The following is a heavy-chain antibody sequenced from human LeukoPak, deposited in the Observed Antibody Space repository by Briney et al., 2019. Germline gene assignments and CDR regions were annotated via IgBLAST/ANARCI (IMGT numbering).Heavy chain of an antibody. CDR1: GGSFSGYY. Sequence: PSETLSLTCAVYGGSFSGYYWSWIRQPPGKGLEWIGEINHSGSTNYNPSLKSRVTISVDTSKNQFSLKLSSVTAADTAVYYCARGRKSQLMLVRYFDWIPYFDYWGQGTLVTVSS. CDR3: ARGRKSQLMLVRYFDWIPYFDY. CDR2: INHSGST. J-gene: IGHJ4*02. V-gene: IGHV4-34*01. D-gene: IGHD3-9*01.